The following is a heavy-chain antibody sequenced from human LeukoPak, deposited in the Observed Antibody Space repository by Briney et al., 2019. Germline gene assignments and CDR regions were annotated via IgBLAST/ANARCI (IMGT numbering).Heavy chain of an antibody. CDR1: GYTFTSYD. CDR3: ASLGSGSYYSSPYYYYYGMDV. D-gene: IGHD3-10*01. CDR2: MNPNSGNT. J-gene: IGHJ6*02. Sequence: ASVKVSCKASGYTFTSYDINWVRQATGQGLEWMGWMNPNSGNTGYAQKFQGRVTMTRNTSISTAYMELSSLRSEDTAVYYCASLGSGSYYSSPYYYYYGMDVWGQGTTVTVSS. V-gene: IGHV1-8*01.